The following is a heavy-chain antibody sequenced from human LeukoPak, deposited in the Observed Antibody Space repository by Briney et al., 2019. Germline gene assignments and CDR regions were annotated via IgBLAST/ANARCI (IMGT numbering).Heavy chain of an antibody. CDR3: AKLFRRGNSLAAAHYYYYMDV. Sequence: GGSLRLSCAATGFTFSSYGMSWVRQAPGKGLAWVSSISGGAISTYYADSVKGRFIISRDNSKNTLYLRMNSLRAEDTAVYYCAKLFRRGNSLAAAHYYYYMDVWGKGTTVIVSS. J-gene: IGHJ6*03. V-gene: IGHV3-23*01. CDR2: ISGGAIST. D-gene: IGHD2-15*01. CDR1: GFTFSSYG.